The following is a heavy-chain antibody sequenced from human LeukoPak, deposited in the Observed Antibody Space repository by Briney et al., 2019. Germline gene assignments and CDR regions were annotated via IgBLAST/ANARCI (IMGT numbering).Heavy chain of an antibody. CDR3: AKINGVVVTATPRMELDF. V-gene: IGHV3-30*18. Sequence: GGSLGLSCAASGFTFSVYGLHWVRQAPGKGLEWVAVISYDGSHKYYVDSVKGRFTISRDNSKKTLYLQMNSLRTEDAAVYYCAKINGVVVTATPRMELDFWGQGTLVTVSS. J-gene: IGHJ4*02. CDR1: GFTFSVYG. D-gene: IGHD2-21*02. CDR2: ISYDGSHK.